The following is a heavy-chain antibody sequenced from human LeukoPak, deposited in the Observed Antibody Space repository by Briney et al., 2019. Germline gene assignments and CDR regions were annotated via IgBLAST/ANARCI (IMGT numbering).Heavy chain of an antibody. D-gene: IGHD5-18*01. J-gene: IGHJ4*02. Sequence: GGSLRLSCAASGFTLSSYWMHWVRQAPGKGLVWVSRINSDGGSTSYADSVKGRFTISRDNAKNTLYLQINSLRADDTAAYYCGRGDAYSYGPFDYWGQGTLVTVSS. V-gene: IGHV3-74*01. CDR3: GRGDAYSYGPFDY. CDR1: GFTLSSYW. CDR2: INSDGGST.